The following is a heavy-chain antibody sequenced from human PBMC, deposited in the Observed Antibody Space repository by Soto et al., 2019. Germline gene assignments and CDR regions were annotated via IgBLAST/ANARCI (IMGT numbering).Heavy chain of an antibody. J-gene: IGHJ5*02. CDR3: TTNYYDSSGYDNWFDP. CDR2: INAGNGNT. D-gene: IGHD3-22*01. CDR1: GYTFTSYA. V-gene: IGHV1-3*01. Sequence: ASVKVSCKASGYTFTSYAIHWVRQAPGQRLEWMGWINAGNGNTKYSQKFQGRFTISRDDSKSIAYLQMNSLKTEDTAVYYCTTNYYDSSGYDNWFDPWGQGTLVTVSS.